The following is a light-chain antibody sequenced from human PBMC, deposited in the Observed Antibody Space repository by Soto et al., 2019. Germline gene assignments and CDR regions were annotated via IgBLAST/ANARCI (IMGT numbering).Light chain of an antibody. CDR2: GAS. Sequence: EIVMTQSPATLSVSPGERATLSCRASQSVSSNLAWYQQKPGQAPRLLIYGASTRAPGIPARFSGSGSGTEFTLTISSLQSEDFAVYYCQQYSSWPYTFGQGTNLEIK. J-gene: IGKJ2*01. CDR1: QSVSSN. V-gene: IGKV3-15*01. CDR3: QQYSSWPYT.